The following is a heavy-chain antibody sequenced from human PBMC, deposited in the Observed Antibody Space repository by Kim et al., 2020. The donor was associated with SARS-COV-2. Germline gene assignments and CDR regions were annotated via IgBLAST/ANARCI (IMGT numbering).Heavy chain of an antibody. V-gene: IGHV4-39*01. CDR1: GGSISSSSYY. CDR2: IYYSGST. J-gene: IGHJ2*01. D-gene: IGHD6-19*01. Sequence: SETLSLTCTVSGGSISSSSYYWGWTRQPPGKGLEWIGSIYYSGSTYYNPSLKSRVTISVDTSKNQFSLKLSSVTAADTAVYYCARPYSSGWYGNWYFDLWGRGTLVTVSS. CDR3: ARPYSSGWYGNWYFDL.